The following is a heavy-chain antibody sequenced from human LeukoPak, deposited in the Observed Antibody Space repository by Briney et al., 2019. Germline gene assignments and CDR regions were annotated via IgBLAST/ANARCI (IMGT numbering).Heavy chain of an antibody. Sequence: SGGSLRPYCAASGFTFSSYGMSWVRQAPGKGLEWVSDISGSGGDTYYADSVKGRFTISRDNSKNTLYLQMNSLRAEDTAVYYCAKYSVAGSGRYMDVWGKGTTVTVSS. D-gene: IGHD6-19*01. CDR2: ISGSGGDT. J-gene: IGHJ6*03. CDR1: GFTFSSYG. V-gene: IGHV3-23*01. CDR3: AKYSVAGSGRYMDV.